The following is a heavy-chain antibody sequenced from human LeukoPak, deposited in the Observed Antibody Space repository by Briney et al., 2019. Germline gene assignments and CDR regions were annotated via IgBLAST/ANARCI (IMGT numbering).Heavy chain of an antibody. J-gene: IGHJ4*02. CDR1: EFIFSSFA. CDR3: ARDRDGVVD. CDR2: ISFDGSNK. D-gene: IGHD3-3*01. V-gene: IGHV3-30-3*01. Sequence: AGGSLRLSCAASEFIFSSFAMHWVRQAPGKGLEWVAVISFDGSNKYYADSVKGRFTISRDNSKNTLYLQMNSLRAEDTAVYYCARDRDGVVDWGQGTLVTVSS.